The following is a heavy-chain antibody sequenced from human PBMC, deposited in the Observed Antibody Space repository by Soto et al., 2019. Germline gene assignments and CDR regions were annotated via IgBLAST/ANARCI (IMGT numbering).Heavy chain of an antibody. CDR1: VDSISGGYF. CDR2: IFHSGST. V-gene: IGHV4-38-2*02. Sequence: ASETLSLTCSFSVDSISGGYFWGWIRQPPGKGLEWIGSIFHSGSTYYNPSLKSRVTISVDTSRNQFSLKLTSVTAADTAVYYCARDMRVVPSRSVAGNNGHQGGGCGYWGHGTQVNVSS. CDR3: ARDMRVVPSRSVAGNNGHQGGGCGY. J-gene: IGHJ4*01. D-gene: IGHD2-21*01.